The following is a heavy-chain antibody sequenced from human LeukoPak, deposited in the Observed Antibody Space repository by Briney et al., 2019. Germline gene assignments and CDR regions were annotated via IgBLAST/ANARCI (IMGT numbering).Heavy chain of an antibody. D-gene: IGHD1-26*01. Sequence: GEPLKISCQGSEYSFATYWIAWLRQMPGKGLEWMGIIYPSDSDTRYSPSFQGQVTISADKSIKTAYLQWSSLKASDTANCARPLQGIVGATGFDYWGQGTLVTVSS. CDR2: IYPSDSDT. V-gene: IGHV5-51*01. CDR3: ARPLQGIVGATGFDY. J-gene: IGHJ4*02. CDR1: EYSFATYW.